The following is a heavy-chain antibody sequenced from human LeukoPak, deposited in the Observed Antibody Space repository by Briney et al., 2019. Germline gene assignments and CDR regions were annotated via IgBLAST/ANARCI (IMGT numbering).Heavy chain of an antibody. CDR2: ISSSSSTI. CDR3: ARASFQRWLQLGGD. CDR1: GFTFGTYS. Sequence: GGSLRLSCAASGFTFGTYSMNWVRQAPGKGLEWVSYISSSSSTIYYADSVKGRFTISRDNARNSLFLQMNSLRDDDTAVYYCARASFQRWLQLGGDWGQGTLVTVSS. D-gene: IGHD5-24*01. J-gene: IGHJ4*02. V-gene: IGHV3-48*02.